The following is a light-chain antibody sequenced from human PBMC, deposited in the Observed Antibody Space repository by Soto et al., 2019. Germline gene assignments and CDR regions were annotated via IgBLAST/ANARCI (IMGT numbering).Light chain of an antibody. Sequence: DLPMTQSPSSLSASVGDRVTITCRASQTISNYVNWYQQKAGKAPQLLIYGTSSLHGGVPSRFSGSGSGTEFTLTISSLQPEDFATYSCQQSYTTPHTFGQGTKVEI. CDR1: QTISNY. CDR3: QQSYTTPHT. V-gene: IGKV1-39*01. CDR2: GTS. J-gene: IGKJ2*01.